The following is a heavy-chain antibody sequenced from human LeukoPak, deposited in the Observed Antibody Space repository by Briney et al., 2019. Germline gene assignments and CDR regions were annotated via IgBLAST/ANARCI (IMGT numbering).Heavy chain of an antibody. D-gene: IGHD3-22*01. CDR1: GGSISSSNW. CDR3: ARDKGGYYYDSSGYYTDAFDI. CDR2: IYHSGST. J-gene: IGHJ3*02. Sequence: SETLSLTCAVSGGSISSSNWWSWVRQPPGKGLEWIGEIYHSGSTNYNPSLKSRVTISVDKSKNQFSLKLSSVTAAGTAVYYCARDKGGYYYDSSGYYTDAFDIWGQGTMVTVSS. V-gene: IGHV4-4*02.